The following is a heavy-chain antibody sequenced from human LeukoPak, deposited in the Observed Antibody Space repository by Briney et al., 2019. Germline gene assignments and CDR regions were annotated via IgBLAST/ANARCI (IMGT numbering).Heavy chain of an antibody. J-gene: IGHJ4*02. CDR2: IYYSGST. CDR1: GGSISSGSYY. CDR3: ARNIMTYCSGGSCLNFDY. Sequence: PSQTLSLTCTVSGGSISSGSYYWSWIRQPPGKGLEWIGSIYYSGSTYYNPSLKGRVTISVDTSKNQFSLKLSSVTAADTAVYYCARNIMTYCSGGSCLNFDYWGQGTLVTVSS. D-gene: IGHD2-15*01. V-gene: IGHV4-39*01.